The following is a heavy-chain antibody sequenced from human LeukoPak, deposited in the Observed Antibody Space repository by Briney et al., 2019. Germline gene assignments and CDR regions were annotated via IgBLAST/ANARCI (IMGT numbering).Heavy chain of an antibody. CDR1: GGSISSYY. CDR3: ASGLAAAGPDTFDI. D-gene: IGHD6-13*01. J-gene: IGHJ3*02. CDR2: IYDSGST. V-gene: IGHV4-59*01. Sequence: PSETLSLTCAVSGGSISSYYWSWIRQPPGKGLEWIGYIYDSGSTNYNPSLKSRVTISVDTSKNQFSLKLSSVTAADTAVYYCASGLAAAGPDTFDIWGQGTMVTVSS.